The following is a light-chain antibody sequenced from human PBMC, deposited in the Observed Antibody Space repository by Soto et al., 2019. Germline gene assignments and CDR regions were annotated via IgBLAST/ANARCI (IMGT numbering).Light chain of an antibody. V-gene: IGKV3-20*01. Sequence: ENVLTQSPGTLSLSPGERATLSCRASQSVSSSHLAWYQQKPGQAPRLLMYGASNRATGIPDRFSGSGSGTDFTLTISRLEPEDFAVYYCQQYGSSGTFGQGTKVDSK. CDR3: QQYGSSGT. CDR2: GAS. CDR1: QSVSSSH. J-gene: IGKJ1*01.